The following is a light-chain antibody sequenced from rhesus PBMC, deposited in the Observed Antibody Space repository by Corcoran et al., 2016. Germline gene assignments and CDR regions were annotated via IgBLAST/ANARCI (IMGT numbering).Light chain of an antibody. CDR2: QAS. Sequence: DIVLTQSPASLAVSPGQRATITCRASESVSVFGLNLIHWVQQKPGQPPKPLIYQASNKDPGVPASFSGSGSGTDFTLTINPVEADDAADYYCLQSKNSRAFGQGTKVEIK. J-gene: IGKJ1*01. V-gene: IGKV7-13*01. CDR3: LQSKNSRA. CDR1: ESVSVFGLNL.